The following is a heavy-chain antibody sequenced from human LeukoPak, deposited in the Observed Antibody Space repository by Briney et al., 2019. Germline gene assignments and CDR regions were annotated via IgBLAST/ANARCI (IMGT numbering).Heavy chain of an antibody. CDR3: ARAAKYSSGWPYYFDY. Sequence: EASVKVSCKASGYTFASYDINWVRQATGQGLEWMGWISAYNGNTNYAQKLQGRVTMTTDTSTSTAYMELRSLRSDDTAVYYCARAAKYSSGWPYYFDYWGQGTLVTVSS. D-gene: IGHD6-19*01. J-gene: IGHJ4*02. V-gene: IGHV1-18*01. CDR1: GYTFASYD. CDR2: ISAYNGNT.